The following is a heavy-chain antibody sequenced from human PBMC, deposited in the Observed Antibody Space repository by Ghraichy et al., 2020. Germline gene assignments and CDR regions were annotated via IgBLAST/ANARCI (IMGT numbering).Heavy chain of an antibody. Sequence: GGSLRLSCTASGFIFSSYGMHWVRQAPGKGLEWVAVMWFDGSNQNYGDSVKGRFTITRDNPKNTFYLQMNSRTAEDAAVYYCASQVRGRPGYWGQGTLVTGSS. CDR2: MWFDGSNQ. CDR1: GFIFSSYG. V-gene: IGHV3-33*08. CDR3: ASQVRGRPGY. D-gene: IGHD6-6*01. J-gene: IGHJ4*02.